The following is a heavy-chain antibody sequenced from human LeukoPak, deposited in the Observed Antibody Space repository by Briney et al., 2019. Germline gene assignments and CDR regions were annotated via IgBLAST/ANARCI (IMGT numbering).Heavy chain of an antibody. CDR3: TRDSGTCNWFDP. V-gene: IGHV3-73*01. CDR2: IGKKDKGYATAT. CDR1: GFTFSGSA. D-gene: IGHD1-26*01. J-gene: IGHJ5*02. Sequence: GGPLRLSCAASGFTFSGSAIHWVRQSSGKGLEWVGQIGKKDKGYATATAYAASVKGRFTISRDDSISTAYLQMKSLKTEDTALYYCTRDSGTCNWFDPWGQGTLVT.